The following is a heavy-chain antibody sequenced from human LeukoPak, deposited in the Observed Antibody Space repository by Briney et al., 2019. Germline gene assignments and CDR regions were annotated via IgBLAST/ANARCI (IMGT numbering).Heavy chain of an antibody. V-gene: IGHV1-8*01. CDR2: MNPNSGNT. D-gene: IGHD3-10*01. Sequence: ASVKVSCKATGHTFTSYDINLVRQATGQGLEWMGWMNPNSGNTGYAQKFQGRVTMTRNTSISTAYVELSSLRSEDTAVYYCARGKILHLKSGAFDPWGQGTLVTVSS. J-gene: IGHJ5*02. CDR3: ARGKILHLKSGAFDP. CDR1: GHTFTSYD.